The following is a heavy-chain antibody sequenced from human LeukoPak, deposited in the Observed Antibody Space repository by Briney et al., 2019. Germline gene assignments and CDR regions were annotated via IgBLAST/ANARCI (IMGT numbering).Heavy chain of an antibody. V-gene: IGHV3-30*18. D-gene: IGHD3-10*01. Sequence: GGSLRLSCAASGFTFSSYGMHWVRQAPGKGLEWVAVISYDGSNKYYADSVKGRFTISRDNSKNTLYLQMNSLRAEDTAVYYCAKDFDYYGSGPLEDWGQGTLVTVSS. J-gene: IGHJ4*02. CDR3: AKDFDYYGSGPLED. CDR2: ISYDGSNK. CDR1: GFTFSSYG.